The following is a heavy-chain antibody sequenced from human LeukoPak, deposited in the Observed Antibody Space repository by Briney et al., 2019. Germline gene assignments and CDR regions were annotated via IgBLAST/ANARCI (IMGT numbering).Heavy chain of an antibody. V-gene: IGHV3-23*01. Sequence: AGGSLRLSCAASGFTFSSYAMSWVRQAPGKGLEWVSAISGSGGSTYYADSVKGRFTISRDNSKNTLYLQMNSLRAEDTAVYYCAKDLIVVVLEGAFDIWGQGTMVTVSS. CDR1: GFTFSSYA. D-gene: IGHD3-22*01. CDR2: ISGSGGST. J-gene: IGHJ3*02. CDR3: AKDLIVVVLEGAFDI.